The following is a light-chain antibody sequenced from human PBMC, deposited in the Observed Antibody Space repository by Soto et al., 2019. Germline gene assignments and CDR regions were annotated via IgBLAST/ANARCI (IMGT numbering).Light chain of an antibody. Sequence: DIQMTQSPSSLSASVGDMVTITCRASQTITNYLNWYQQQSGKAPKLLIYATDTLQSGVPSRFSGSGSGTDYTLTISSLQPEDFATYYCQQSYNTPQTCGQGTKVDLK. J-gene: IGKJ1*01. CDR2: ATD. CDR3: QQSYNTPQT. V-gene: IGKV1-39*01. CDR1: QTITNY.